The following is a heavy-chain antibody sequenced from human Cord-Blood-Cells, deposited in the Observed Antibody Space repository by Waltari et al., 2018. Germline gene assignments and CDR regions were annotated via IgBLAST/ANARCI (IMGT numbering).Heavy chain of an antibody. CDR3: AKDETTTRVPAAMYNWFDP. CDR1: GFTFDDYA. D-gene: IGHD2-2*01. J-gene: IGHJ5*02. CDR2: ISWNSGSI. V-gene: IGHV3-9*03. Sequence: GGLVQPGRSLRLSCAASGFTFDDYAMHWVRQAPGKGLEWVSGISWNSGSIGYADSVKGRFTISRDNAKNSLYLQMNSLRAEDMALYYCAKDETTTRVPAAMYNWFDPWGQGTLVTVSS.